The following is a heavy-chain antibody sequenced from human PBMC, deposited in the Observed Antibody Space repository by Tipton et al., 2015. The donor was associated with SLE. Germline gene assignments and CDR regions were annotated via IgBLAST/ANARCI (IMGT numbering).Heavy chain of an antibody. CDR2: LQNDGENK. V-gene: IGHV3-30*02. CDR1: GFTISNYG. D-gene: IGHD1-1*01. CDR3: ARGTSYCFEN. J-gene: IGHJ4*02. Sequence: SLRLSCAASGFTISNYGMHWVRQAPGKGLEWVAFLQNDGENKFYADSVKGRFTISRDNSKNTLYVQMNGLRDEDTAVYYCARGTSYCFENWGQGMLVTVSS.